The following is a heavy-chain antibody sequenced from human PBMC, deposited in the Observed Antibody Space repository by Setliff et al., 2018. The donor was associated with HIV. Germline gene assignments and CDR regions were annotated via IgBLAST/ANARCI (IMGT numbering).Heavy chain of an antibody. J-gene: IGHJ3*01. V-gene: IGHV1-69*05. Sequence: SVKVSCKASGGTFSSYAISWVRQAPGQGLEWMGGIIPIFGTANYAQKFQGRVTMTIDTSTSTVYMDLRSLTSDDTAVYYCGRVPYKSAWFSGGHNPFDVWGQGTMVTVSS. D-gene: IGHD6-19*01. CDR2: IIPIFGTA. CDR3: GRVPYKSAWFSGGHNPFDV. CDR1: GGTFSSYA.